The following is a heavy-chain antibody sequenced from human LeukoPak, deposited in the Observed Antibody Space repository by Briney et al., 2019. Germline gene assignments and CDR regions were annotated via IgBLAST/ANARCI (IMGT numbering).Heavy chain of an antibody. CDR1: GASINSDTYY. J-gene: IGHJ6*03. D-gene: IGHD4-17*01. CDR2: HSHSGSA. Sequence: PSETLSLTCTVSGASINSDTYYWGWIRQPPGKGLEWIGTHSHSGSAYYNPSLKSRLTMSVDTSKNQFSLRLRSVTAADTAVYYCARDRTYGAHYYYYYMDVWGKGTTVTISS. V-gene: IGHV4-39*07. CDR3: ARDRTYGAHYYYYYMDV.